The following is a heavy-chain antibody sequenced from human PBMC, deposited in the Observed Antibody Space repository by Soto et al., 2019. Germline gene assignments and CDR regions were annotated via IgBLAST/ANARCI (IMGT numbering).Heavy chain of an antibody. D-gene: IGHD5-18*01. CDR2: IKTDGSST. Sequence: EVQLVESGGGLVQPGGSLRLSCAASGFSFSNYWIHWVRQAPGKGLVWVSRIKTDGSSTDYAASVKGRFTISRDIAKNTLYLQINSLTAEDTAVYYCAKREGNTYGLFHWGQGTLVTVSS. CDR3: AKREGNTYGLFH. J-gene: IGHJ4*02. CDR1: GFSFSNYW. V-gene: IGHV3-74*01.